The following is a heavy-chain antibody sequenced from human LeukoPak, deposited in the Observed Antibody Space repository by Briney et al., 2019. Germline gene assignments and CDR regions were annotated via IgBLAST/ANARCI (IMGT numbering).Heavy chain of an antibody. Sequence: ASVKVSCKASGYTFTSYWIGWVRQMPGKGLEWMGVIYPGDSDTRYSPSFQGQVTISADKSINTAYLQWSSLRASDTAIYYCARRSVIIAIVHAFDIWGQGIMVTVSS. CDR2: IYPGDSDT. D-gene: IGHD2-8*01. J-gene: IGHJ3*02. CDR1: GYTFTSYW. CDR3: ARRSVIIAIVHAFDI. V-gene: IGHV5-51*01.